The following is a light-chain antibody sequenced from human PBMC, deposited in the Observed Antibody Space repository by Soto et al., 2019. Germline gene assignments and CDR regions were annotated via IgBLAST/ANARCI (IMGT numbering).Light chain of an antibody. CDR1: SSDVRSYNL. CDR2: EGS. V-gene: IGLV2-23*01. Sequence: QSALTQPASVSGSPGQSITISCTGTSSDVRSYNLVSWYQQHPVKAPKLMIYEGSKRPSGVSNRFSGSKSGNTASLTISGLQAEDEADYYCCSYAGSSTWVFGGGTQLTVL. CDR3: CSYAGSSTWV. J-gene: IGLJ3*02.